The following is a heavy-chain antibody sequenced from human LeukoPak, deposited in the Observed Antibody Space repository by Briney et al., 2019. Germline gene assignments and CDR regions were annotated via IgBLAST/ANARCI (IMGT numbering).Heavy chain of an antibody. J-gene: IGHJ5*02. D-gene: IGHD3-3*01. V-gene: IGHV3-30*02. CDR3: VRDGYRTTIFGVVPPTNWFDP. Sequence: GGSLRLSCVASGFTFSSYGMHWVRQAPGKGLEWLAFIRYDGSNKYYADSVKGRFIISRDNSKSTLYLQMNSLRAEDTAVYYCVRDGYRTTIFGVVPPTNWFDPWGQGTLVTVSS. CDR1: GFTFSSYG. CDR2: IRYDGSNK.